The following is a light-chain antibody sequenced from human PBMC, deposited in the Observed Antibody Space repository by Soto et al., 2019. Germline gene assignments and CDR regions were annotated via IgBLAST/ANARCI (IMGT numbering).Light chain of an antibody. J-gene: IGKJ2*01. V-gene: IGKV3-11*01. CDR2: GAS. CDR3: QQRDKCPRT. Sequence: EIVLTQSPATLSLSPGERATLSCRASQSVGSYLAWYQHKPGQAPRLLIYGASNRATDIPGRFSGRGSGTDFPLTISSLESGDSAVYYCQQRDKCPRTFGQGTKLEIK. CDR1: QSVGSY.